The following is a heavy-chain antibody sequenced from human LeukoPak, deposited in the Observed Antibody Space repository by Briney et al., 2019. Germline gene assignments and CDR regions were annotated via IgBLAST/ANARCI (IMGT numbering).Heavy chain of an antibody. Sequence: ASVKVSCKASGYTFTSYGISWVRQAPGQGREWMGWISAYNGNTNYAQKLQGRVTMTTDTSTSTAYMELRSLRSDDTDVYYGAISSSSFYYYYYMDVWGKGTTVTVSS. J-gene: IGHJ6*03. CDR3: AISSSSFYYYYYMDV. D-gene: IGHD6-6*01. CDR2: ISAYNGNT. V-gene: IGHV1-18*01. CDR1: GYTFTSYG.